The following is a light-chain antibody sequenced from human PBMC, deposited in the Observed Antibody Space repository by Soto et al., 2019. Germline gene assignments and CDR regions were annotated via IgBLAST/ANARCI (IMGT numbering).Light chain of an antibody. CDR2: DAS. CDR3: QQRSNWPPEVT. J-gene: IGKJ3*01. Sequence: EMVLTQSPDTLSLSPGERATLSSRASQSVSSSLAWYQQKPGQAPRLLIYDASNRATGIPARFSGSGSGTDFTLTISSLEPEDFAVYYCQQRSNWPPEVTFGPGTKVDIK. V-gene: IGKV3-11*01. CDR1: QSVSSS.